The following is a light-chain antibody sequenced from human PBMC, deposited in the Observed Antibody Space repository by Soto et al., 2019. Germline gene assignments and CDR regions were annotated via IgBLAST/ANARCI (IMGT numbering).Light chain of an antibody. CDR3: QQFDISPRT. CDR2: GAS. J-gene: IGKJ1*01. CDR1: QSVSASY. Sequence: EVVLTQSPGTLSLSPGERATLSCRASQSVSASYLAWYQQKPGQAPRLLIYGASNRASGIPDRFSGSGAGTDFTLTISRLEPEDSAVYYCQQFDISPRTFGQGTKVEIK. V-gene: IGKV3-20*01.